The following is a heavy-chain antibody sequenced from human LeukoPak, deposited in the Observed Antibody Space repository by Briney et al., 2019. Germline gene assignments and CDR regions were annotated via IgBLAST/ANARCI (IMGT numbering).Heavy chain of an antibody. Sequence: PSETLSLTCTVSGGSISSGDYYWSWIRQPPGKGLEWSGYIYYSGSTYYNPSLKSRVTISVDTSKNQFSLKLSSVTAADTAVYYCARDQGDYCSSTSCYGGVDYWGQGTLVTVSS. CDR1: GGSISSGDYY. CDR3: ARDQGDYCSSTSCYGGVDY. V-gene: IGHV4-30-4*08. CDR2: IYYSGST. D-gene: IGHD2-2*01. J-gene: IGHJ4*02.